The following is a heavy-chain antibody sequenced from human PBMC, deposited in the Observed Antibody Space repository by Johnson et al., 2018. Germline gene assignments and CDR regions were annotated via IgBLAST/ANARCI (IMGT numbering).Heavy chain of an antibody. CDR2: LYQGELI. J-gene: IGHJ6*04. Sequence: QVQLQESGPGLVKPSGTLSLICDVSGGSISSTKWWSWVRQSPGKGLEWIGELYQGELITYNPSLKSRVTISLEKSKNQFSLEMRSVTAADTAVYFCERNGNYCLDVWGKGTTVTVSS. CDR3: ERNGNYCLDV. V-gene: IGHV4-4*02. CDR1: GGSISSTKW. D-gene: IGHD3-10*01.